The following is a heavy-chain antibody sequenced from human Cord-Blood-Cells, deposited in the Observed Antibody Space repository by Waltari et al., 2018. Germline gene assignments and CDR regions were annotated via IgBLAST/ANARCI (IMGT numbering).Heavy chain of an antibody. Sequence: QVQLQQSGPGLVKPSQTPSLTCAIRQSPSRGLEWLGRTYYRSKWYNDYAVSVKSRITINPDTSKNQFSLQLNSVTPEDTAVYYCARMVQGVIDYWGQGTLVTVSS. J-gene: IGHJ4*02. V-gene: IGHV6-1*01. CDR2: TYYRSKWYN. CDR3: ARMVQGVIDY. D-gene: IGHD3-10*01.